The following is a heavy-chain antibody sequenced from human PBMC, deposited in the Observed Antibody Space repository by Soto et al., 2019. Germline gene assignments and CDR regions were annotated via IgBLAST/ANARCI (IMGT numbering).Heavy chain of an antibody. CDR1: GGSISRSNYY. Sequence: QLQLQESGPGLVKPSETLSLTCSVSGGSISRSNYYWGWIRQSPGKGPEWVGSIYDTGISYYNPSLETRVTISVDTSENQISLNLRSVTAADTAVYYCARHGDMDSSGWAPFAYWGQGILVAVSS. CDR3: ARHGDMDSSGWAPFAY. V-gene: IGHV4-39*01. J-gene: IGHJ4*02. D-gene: IGHD6-19*01. CDR2: IYDTGIS.